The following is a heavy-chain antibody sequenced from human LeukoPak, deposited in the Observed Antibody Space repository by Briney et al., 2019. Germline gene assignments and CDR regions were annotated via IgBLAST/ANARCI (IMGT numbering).Heavy chain of an antibody. J-gene: IGHJ3*02. D-gene: IGHD1-14*01. CDR2: INHSGST. CDR1: GGSFSGYY. CDR3: AAGNPDAFDI. V-gene: IGHV4-34*01. Sequence: SSETLSLTCAVYGGSFSGYYWSWIRQPPGKGLEWIGEINHSGSTNYNPSLKSRVTISVDTSKNQFSLKLSSVTAADTAVYYCAAGNPDAFDIWGQGTMVTVSS.